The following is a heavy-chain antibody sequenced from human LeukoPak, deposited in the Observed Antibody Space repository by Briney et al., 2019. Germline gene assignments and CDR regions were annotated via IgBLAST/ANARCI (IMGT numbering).Heavy chain of an antibody. CDR1: GGSISCSSCY. Sequence: SETVSLTCTVSGGSISCSSCYWGWIRQPPGGGLEWVASIYYSGNTYYNPSLKSRVTISVDTSKDQFSLKLSSVTAADTAVYYCATLTAAGTVDYWGQGTLVTVSS. CDR3: ATLTAAGTVDY. CDR2: IYYSGNT. J-gene: IGHJ4*02. V-gene: IGHV4-39*01. D-gene: IGHD6-13*01.